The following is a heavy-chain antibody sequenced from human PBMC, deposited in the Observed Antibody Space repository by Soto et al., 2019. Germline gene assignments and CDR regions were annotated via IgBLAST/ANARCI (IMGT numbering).Heavy chain of an antibody. CDR2: ISGSGGST. CDR3: AKDLNWYSSSWEQG. CDR1: GFTFSSYA. D-gene: IGHD6-13*01. J-gene: IGHJ4*02. Sequence: GGSLRLSCAASGFTFSSYAMSWVRQAPGKGLEWVSAISGSGGSTYYADSVKGRFTISRDNSKNTLYLQMNSLRAEDTAVYYCAKDLNWYSSSWEQGWGQGTLVTVSS. V-gene: IGHV3-23*01.